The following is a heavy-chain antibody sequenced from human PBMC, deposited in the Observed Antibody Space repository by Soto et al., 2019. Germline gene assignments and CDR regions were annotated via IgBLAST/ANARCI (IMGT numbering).Heavy chain of an antibody. J-gene: IGHJ4*02. CDR3: SRLKRRYWSGGSCYEDY. D-gene: IGHD2-15*01. Sequence: QVQLVQSGAEVKKPGASVKVSCKASGYTFTSYDINWVRQATGQGLEWMGWMNPNSGNTGYAQKFQGRVTMTRNTSISTAYIEVSSLRSEGTGVYYCSRLKRRYWSGGSCYEDYWGQGTLVTVSS. CDR2: MNPNSGNT. CDR1: GYTFTSYD. V-gene: IGHV1-8*01.